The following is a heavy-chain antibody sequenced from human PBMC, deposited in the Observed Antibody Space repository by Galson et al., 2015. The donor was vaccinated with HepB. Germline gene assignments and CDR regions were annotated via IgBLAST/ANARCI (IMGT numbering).Heavy chain of an antibody. V-gene: IGHV3-11*01. CDR1: GVTFSDYY. D-gene: IGHD2/OR15-2a*01. CDR2: ISSSGTTI. Sequence: SLRLSCAASGVTFSDYYMSWVRQAPGKGLEWISHISSSGTTISYADSVKGRFTVSRDNAKKSLFLQMNSLRDEDTAVYYCARATLGWFDPWGQGTLVTVSS. J-gene: IGHJ5*02. CDR3: ARATLGWFDP.